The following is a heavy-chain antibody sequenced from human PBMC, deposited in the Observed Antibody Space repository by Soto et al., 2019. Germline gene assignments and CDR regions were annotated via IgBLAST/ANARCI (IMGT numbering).Heavy chain of an antibody. J-gene: IGHJ4*02. CDR3: AKGLYSGSYFDY. CDR1: GFTFSSYA. Sequence: LRLSCAASGFTFSSYAMTWVRQAPGKGLEWVSAISGSGGSTYYADSVKGQFTISRDNSKNTLYLQMNSLRAEDTAVYYCAKGLYSGSYFDYWGQGTLVTVSS. D-gene: IGHD1-26*01. V-gene: IGHV3-23*01. CDR2: ISGSGGST.